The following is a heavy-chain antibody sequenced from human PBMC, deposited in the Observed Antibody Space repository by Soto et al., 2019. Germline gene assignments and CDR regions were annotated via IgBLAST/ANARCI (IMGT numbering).Heavy chain of an antibody. CDR2: IIPIFGTA. V-gene: IGHV1-69*13. Sequence: SVKVSCKASGGTFSSYAISWVRQAPGQGLEWMGGIIPIFGTANYAQKFQGRVTITADESTSTAYMELSSLRSEDTAVYYCARGPGVPAARGGPGSTDYYYYGMDVWGQGTTVTVSS. D-gene: IGHD2-2*01. CDR3: ARGPGVPAARGGPGSTDYYYYGMDV. J-gene: IGHJ6*02. CDR1: GGTFSSYA.